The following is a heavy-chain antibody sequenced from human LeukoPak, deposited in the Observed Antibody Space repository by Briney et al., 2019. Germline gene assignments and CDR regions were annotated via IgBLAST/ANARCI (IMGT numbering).Heavy chain of an antibody. Sequence: NPGGSLRLSCEGSGFTFSNYWMGWVRQAPGKGLQWVANIKTDGGEKYYVDSVKGRFTISRDNAKNSLYLQMNSLRAEDTAVYYCATYSSLNRREFQYWGQGTLLTVSS. D-gene: IGHD3-22*01. J-gene: IGHJ1*01. CDR2: IKTDGGEK. V-gene: IGHV3-7*01. CDR3: ATYSSLNRREFQY. CDR1: GFTFSNYW.